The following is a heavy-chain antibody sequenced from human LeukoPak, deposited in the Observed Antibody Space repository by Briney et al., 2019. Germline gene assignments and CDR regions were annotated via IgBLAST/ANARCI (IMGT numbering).Heavy chain of an antibody. CDR3: ARGVDILTGSNWFDP. CDR1: GYTFTSYD. V-gene: IGHV1-8*01. J-gene: IGHJ5*02. Sequence: ASVRVSCKASGYTFTSYDINSVRQAPGQGLEWMGWMNPNSGNTGYAQKFQGRVTMTRSTSISTAYMELSSLRSEDTAVYYCARGVDILTGSNWFDPWGQGTLVTVSS. D-gene: IGHD3-9*01. CDR2: MNPNSGNT.